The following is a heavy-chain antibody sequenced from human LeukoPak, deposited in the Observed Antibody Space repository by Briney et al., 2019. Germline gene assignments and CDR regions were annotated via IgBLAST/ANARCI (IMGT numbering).Heavy chain of an antibody. J-gene: IGHJ3*02. Sequence: PSETLSLTCTVYGGSFSGYCWSWIRQPPGKGLEWVGEINHSGSTNYNPSLKSRVTLSVDTSKHLLSLKLTSVTAADTAVYYCARLARITLLRGAPYDAFDIWGQGTMVTVSS. V-gene: IGHV4-34*01. CDR1: GGSFSGYC. CDR3: ARLARITLLRGAPYDAFDI. D-gene: IGHD3-10*01. CDR2: INHSGST.